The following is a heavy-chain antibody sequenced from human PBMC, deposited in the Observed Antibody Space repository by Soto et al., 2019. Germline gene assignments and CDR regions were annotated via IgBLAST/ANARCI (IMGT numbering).Heavy chain of an antibody. Sequence: QVQLVQSGAEVKKPGASVRVSCKASGYTFSGHYMHWIRQAPGQGPEWLGWINANSGDTDRAPKFQDRLTMTRDTSISTAYMELSRLRSDDTAVYYCARGGELDGTSPPFNHWGQGTLVTVSS. CDR1: GYTFSGHY. CDR3: ARGGELDGTSPPFNH. D-gene: IGHD6-19*01. J-gene: IGHJ4*02. V-gene: IGHV1-2*02. CDR2: INANSGDT.